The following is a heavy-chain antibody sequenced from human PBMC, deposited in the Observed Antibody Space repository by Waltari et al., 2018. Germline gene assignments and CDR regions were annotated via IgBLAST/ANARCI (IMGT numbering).Heavy chain of an antibody. CDR1: GYSISSGYY. CDR2: IYYSGTT. V-gene: IGHV4-38-2*01. Sequence: QVQLQGSGPGLVKPSETLSLTCSVSGYSISSGYYWGWIRQPPGKGLEWIGSIYYSGTTNYNPSLRGRATVAVDTSKNQFSLRLNSVTAADTALYYCAGQVVTALNWFDPWGQGILVTVSS. CDR3: AGQVVTALNWFDP. J-gene: IGHJ5*02. D-gene: IGHD2-15*01.